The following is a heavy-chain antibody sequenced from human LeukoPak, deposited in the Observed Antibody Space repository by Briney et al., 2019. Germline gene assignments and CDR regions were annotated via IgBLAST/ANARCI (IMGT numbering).Heavy chain of an antibody. CDR2: ISYDGSNK. J-gene: IGHJ6*03. CDR3: ARDSHSSSWYSNYYYYYYMDV. CDR1: GFTFSSYA. V-gene: IGHV3-30*01. Sequence: GGSLRLSCAASGFTFSSYAMHWVRQAPGKGLEWVAVISYDGSNKYYADSVKGRFTISRDNSKNTPYLQMNSLRAEDTAVYYCARDSHSSSWYSNYYYYYYMDVWGKGTTVTVSS. D-gene: IGHD6-13*01.